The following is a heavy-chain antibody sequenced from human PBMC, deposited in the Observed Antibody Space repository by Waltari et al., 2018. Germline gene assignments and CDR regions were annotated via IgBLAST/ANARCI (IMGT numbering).Heavy chain of an antibody. J-gene: IGHJ4*02. CDR2: IRSKEYGGTT. CDR3: TRSGSDGPQYFDY. CDR1: GFTFGDYA. V-gene: IGHV3-49*03. Sequence: EVQLVESGGGLVQPGRSLRLSCTASGFTFGDYAMSWFRQAPGKGLDWVGFIRSKEYGGTTEYAASVKGRFTISRDDSKSIAYLQMNSLKTEDTAVYYCTRSGSDGPQYFDYWGQGTLVTVSS. D-gene: IGHD6-25*01.